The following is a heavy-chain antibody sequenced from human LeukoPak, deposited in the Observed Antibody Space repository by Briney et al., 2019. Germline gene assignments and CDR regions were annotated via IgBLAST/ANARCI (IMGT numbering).Heavy chain of an antibody. V-gene: IGHV3-48*03. Sequence: GGSLRLSCAASGFTFSSYEMNWVRQAPGKGLEWVSYISSGGSTIYYADSVKGRFTISRDNAKNSLYLQMNSLRAEDTAVYYCARDLYLLTGDVWGKGTTVTISS. CDR1: GFTFSSYE. D-gene: IGHD7-27*01. CDR2: ISSGGSTI. J-gene: IGHJ6*04. CDR3: ARDLYLLTGDV.